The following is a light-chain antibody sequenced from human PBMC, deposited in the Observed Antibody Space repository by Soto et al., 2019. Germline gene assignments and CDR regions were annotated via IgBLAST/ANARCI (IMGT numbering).Light chain of an antibody. J-gene: IGKJ1*01. CDR3: QQYGSSPWT. V-gene: IGKV3-20*01. Sequence: TQSPSSLSASVGDIVTITCRASQGIDRWLAWYQQKPGQAPRLLIYGASSRATGIPDRVSGSGSGTDFTLTISRLEPEDFAVYYCQQYGSSPWTFGQGTKVDIK. CDR1: QGIDRW. CDR2: GAS.